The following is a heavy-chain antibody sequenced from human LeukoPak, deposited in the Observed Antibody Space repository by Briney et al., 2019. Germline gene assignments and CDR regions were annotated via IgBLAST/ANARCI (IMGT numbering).Heavy chain of an antibody. D-gene: IGHD3-3*01. J-gene: IGHJ4*02. V-gene: IGHV3-15*01. Sequence: PGGSLRLSCAASGFTFSSNAMHWVRQAPGKGLEWVGRIKSKTDGGTAEYAATVKGRFTISRDDSQNTMYMQMNSLRPEDTAVYYCTTAPDSMDCWGQGTLVTVSS. CDR3: TTAPDSMDC. CDR2: IKSKTDGGTA. CDR1: GFTFSSNA.